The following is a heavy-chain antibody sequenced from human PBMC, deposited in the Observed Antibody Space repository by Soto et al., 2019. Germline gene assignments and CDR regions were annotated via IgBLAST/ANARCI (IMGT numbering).Heavy chain of an antibody. CDR3: ARDKTRGDSSGVLGY. Sequence: PGGSLRLSCAASGFTFSSYAMHWVRQAPGKGLEWVAVISYDGSNKYYADSVKGRFAISRDNSKNTLYLQMNSLRAEDTAVYYCARDKTRGDSSGVLGYWGQGTLVTVSS. J-gene: IGHJ4*02. D-gene: IGHD3-22*01. CDR2: ISYDGSNK. V-gene: IGHV3-30*09. CDR1: GFTFSSYA.